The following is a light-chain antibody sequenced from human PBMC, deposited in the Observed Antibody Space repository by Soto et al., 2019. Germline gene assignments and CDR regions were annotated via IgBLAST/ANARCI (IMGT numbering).Light chain of an antibody. V-gene: IGKV1-9*01. J-gene: IGKJ5*01. Sequence: DIQLTQSPSFLSASVGDRVTITCGATQGMSNYLAWYQQKPGKAPNLLIYAASTLQSGVPSRFSGSGSGTEFTLTISSLQPEDFATYYCQQLNSYPLTFGQGTRLEIK. CDR1: QGMSNY. CDR2: AAS. CDR3: QQLNSYPLT.